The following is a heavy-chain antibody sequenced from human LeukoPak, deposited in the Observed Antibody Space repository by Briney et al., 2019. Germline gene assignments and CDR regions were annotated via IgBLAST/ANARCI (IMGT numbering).Heavy chain of an antibody. CDR2: FDPEDGET. Sequence: ASVKVSCKVSGYTLTGLSMHWVRQAPGKGLEWMGGFDPEDGETIYAQKFQGRVTMTKDTSTDTAYMELSSLRSEDTAVYYCAGAMTHRYYFDYXXQGTLVTVSS. V-gene: IGHV1-24*01. CDR1: GYTLTGLS. D-gene: IGHD2-2*01. J-gene: IGHJ4*02. CDR3: AGAMTHRYYFDY.